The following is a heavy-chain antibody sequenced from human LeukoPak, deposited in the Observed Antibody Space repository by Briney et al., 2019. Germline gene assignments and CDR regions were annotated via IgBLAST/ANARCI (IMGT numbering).Heavy chain of an antibody. D-gene: IGHD2/OR15-2a*01. J-gene: IGHJ4*02. CDR3: AREIGYFDY. Sequence: GGSLRLSCAASGFAFSSYGMHWVRQAPGKGLEWVALIYYDGSNKYYADSVKGRFTISRDNSKNTLYLQMDSLRAEDTAVCYCAREIGYFDYWGQGTLVTVSS. CDR2: IYYDGSNK. CDR1: GFAFSSYG. V-gene: IGHV3-33*01.